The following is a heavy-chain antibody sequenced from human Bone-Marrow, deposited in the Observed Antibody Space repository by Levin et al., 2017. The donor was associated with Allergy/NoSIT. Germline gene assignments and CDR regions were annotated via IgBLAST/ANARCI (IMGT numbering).Heavy chain of an antibody. Sequence: KISCKASGGTFSSYAISWVRQAPGQGLEWMGGIIPIFGTANYAQKFQGRVTITADKSTSTAYMELSSLRSEDTAVYYCATGGDSGYDFPGYWGQGTLVTVSS. V-gene: IGHV1-69*06. CDR3: ATGGDSGYDFPGY. J-gene: IGHJ4*02. CDR1: GGTFSSYA. CDR2: IIPIFGTA. D-gene: IGHD5-12*01.